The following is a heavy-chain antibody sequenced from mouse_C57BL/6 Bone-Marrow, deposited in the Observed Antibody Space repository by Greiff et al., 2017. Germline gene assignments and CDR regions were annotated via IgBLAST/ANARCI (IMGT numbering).Heavy chain of an antibody. CDR1: GSSFTGYY. Sequence: EVQLQESGPELVKPGASVQISCKASGSSFTGYYMNWVKQSPEKCLEWIGEIYTSTGGTTYNQKFKAKATLTVDKSSSTAYSQLKSLTSEDSAVYYCASMVTYYYALDYWGQGTSVTVSS. V-gene: IGHV1-42*01. CDR3: ASMVTYYYALDY. CDR2: IYTSTGGT. D-gene: IGHD2-2*01. J-gene: IGHJ4*01.